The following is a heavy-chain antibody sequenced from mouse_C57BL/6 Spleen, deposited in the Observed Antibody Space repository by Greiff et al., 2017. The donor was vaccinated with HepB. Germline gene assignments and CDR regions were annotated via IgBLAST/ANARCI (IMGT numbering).Heavy chain of an antibody. CDR3: AKKGTHYGSSYGYAMDY. V-gene: IGHV2-5*01. CDR1: GFSFTSYG. J-gene: IGHJ4*01. CDR2: IWRGGST. Sequence: QVQLQQSGPGLVQPSQSLSITCTVSGFSFTSYGVHWVRQSPGKGLEWLGVIWRGGSTDYNAAFMSRLSITKDNSKSQVFFKMNSLQADDTAIYYCAKKGTHYGSSYGYAMDYWGQGTSVTVSS. D-gene: IGHD1-1*01.